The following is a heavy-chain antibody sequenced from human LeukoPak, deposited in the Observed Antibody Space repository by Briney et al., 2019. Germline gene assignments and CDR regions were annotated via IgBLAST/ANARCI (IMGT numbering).Heavy chain of an antibody. CDR2: MSSTGNTI. D-gene: IGHD2/OR15-2a*01. V-gene: IGHV3-11*04. CDR1: GFTLRDYY. J-gene: IGHJ2*01. CDR3: ARSSSYFTYFDL. Sequence: GGPLRLSCALSGFTLRDYYMSWIRQAPGKGLEWISYMSSTGNTIYYAESVKGRFTVSRDSANNSMSLQMTSLRAEDSAVYYCARSSSYFTYFDLWGRDTLVTVSS.